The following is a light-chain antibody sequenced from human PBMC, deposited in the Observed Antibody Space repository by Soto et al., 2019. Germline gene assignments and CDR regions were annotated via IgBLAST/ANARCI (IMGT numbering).Light chain of an antibody. CDR1: SSDVGGYNY. CDR3: ASWDDSLDVVV. Sequence: QSALTQPPSASGSPGQSVAISCTGTSSDVGGYNYVSWYQQHPGKAPKLMIYEVNKRPSGVPDRFSGSKSGASASLAISGLQSEDEADYYCASWDDSLDVVVFGGGTKLTVL. V-gene: IGLV2-8*01. J-gene: IGLJ2*01. CDR2: EVN.